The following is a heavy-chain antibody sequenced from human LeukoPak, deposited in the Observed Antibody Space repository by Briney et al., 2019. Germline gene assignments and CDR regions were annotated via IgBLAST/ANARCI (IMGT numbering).Heavy chain of an antibody. CDR3: ARAGSLYCSGGSCYEAFDI. D-gene: IGHD2-15*01. CDR2: MNPNSGNT. J-gene: IGHJ3*02. V-gene: IGHV1-8*03. CDR1: GYTFTSYD. Sequence: ASVKVSCKASGYTFTSYDIIWVRQATGQGLEWMGWMNPNSGNTGYAQKFQGRVTITRNTSISTAYMELSSLRSEDTAVYYCARAGSLYCSGGSCYEAFDIWGQGTMVTVSS.